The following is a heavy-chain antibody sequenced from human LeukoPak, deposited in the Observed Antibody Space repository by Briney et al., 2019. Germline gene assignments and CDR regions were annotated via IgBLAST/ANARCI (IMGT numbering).Heavy chain of an antibody. V-gene: IGHV1-2*02. Sequence: GASVKVSCKASGYTFTGYYMHWVRQAPGQGLEWMGWINPNSGGTNYAQKFQGRVTVTRDTSISTAYMELSRLRSDDTAGYYCARPINSGNYLGAFDIWGQGTMVTVSS. D-gene: IGHD1-26*01. J-gene: IGHJ3*02. CDR2: INPNSGGT. CDR3: ARPINSGNYLGAFDI. CDR1: GYTFTGYY.